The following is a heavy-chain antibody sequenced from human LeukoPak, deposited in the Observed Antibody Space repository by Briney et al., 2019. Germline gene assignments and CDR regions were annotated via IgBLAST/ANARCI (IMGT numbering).Heavy chain of an antibody. CDR2: ISSSRGDT. J-gene: IGHJ6*02. CDR3: ARDVSGGGMDV. CDR1: GFTLSDYY. V-gene: IGHV3-11*05. D-gene: IGHD3-10*01. Sequence: PGVSLRLSCALSGFTLSDYYMRWIRRAPGKGLEWVSYISSSRGDTNYADSVKGRHTISRDHAKNSLYLQMNSLRAEDTAVYYCARDVSGGGMDVWGQGTTVTVSS.